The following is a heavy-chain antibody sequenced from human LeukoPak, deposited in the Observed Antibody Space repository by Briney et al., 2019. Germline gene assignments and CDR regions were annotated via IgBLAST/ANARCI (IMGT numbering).Heavy chain of an antibody. CDR1: GFVFYSYA. V-gene: IGHV3-64*01. CDR2: ITSSGSST. D-gene: IGHD3-16*02. J-gene: IGHJ4*02. CDR3: TRGPGYDYVWGTYRADY. Sequence: GGSLRLSCSASGFVFYSYAMHWVRQAPGRGLEYVAAITSSGSSTFHANSVKGRFTISRDNSKNTLYLQMGSLRPEDMAVYFCTRGPGYDYVWGTYRADYWGQGTLVTVSS.